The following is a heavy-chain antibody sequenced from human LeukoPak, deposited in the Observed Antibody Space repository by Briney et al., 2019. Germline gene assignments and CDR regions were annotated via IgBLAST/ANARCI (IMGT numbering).Heavy chain of an antibody. CDR3: AELGITMIGGV. Sequence: SGGSLRLSCAASGFTVSSNHMTWVRQAPGKGLEWVSLIYSGGSTYYADSVKGRFTISRDNSKNTLYLQMNSLRAEDTAVYYCAELGITMIGGVWGKGTTVTISS. V-gene: IGHV3-66*01. CDR1: GFTVSSNH. D-gene: IGHD3-10*02. CDR2: IYSGGST. J-gene: IGHJ6*04.